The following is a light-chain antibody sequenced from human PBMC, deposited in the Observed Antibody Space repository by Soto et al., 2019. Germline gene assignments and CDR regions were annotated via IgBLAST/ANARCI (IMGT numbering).Light chain of an antibody. Sequence: EIVLTQSPGTLSLSPGERATLSCRASQTVSSTYLAWYQQKHGQAPRLLIYGASSRPTGIPDRFSGSGSGTDFTLTISRLEPEDFAVYYCQQYGGAPPEYPFGQGTKLEIK. CDR2: GAS. J-gene: IGKJ2*01. CDR3: QQYGGAPPEYP. V-gene: IGKV3-20*01. CDR1: QTVSSTY.